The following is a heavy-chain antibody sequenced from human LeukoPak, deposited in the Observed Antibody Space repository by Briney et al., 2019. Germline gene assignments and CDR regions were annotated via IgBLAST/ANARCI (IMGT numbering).Heavy chain of an antibody. D-gene: IGHD2-15*01. CDR2: IRRKPHSYTT. CDR3: ARTILIDCNSGICFDAFDI. J-gene: IGHJ3*02. V-gene: IGHV3-72*01. Sequence: RTGGSLRLSCAASGFTFSSYGMHWVRQAPGKGLEWIGRIRRKPHSYTTEYAESVKGRFTISRDDSKNSLYVQMNSLRTEDTAVYYCARTILIDCNSGICFDAFDIWGQGTMVTVSS. CDR1: GFTFSSYG.